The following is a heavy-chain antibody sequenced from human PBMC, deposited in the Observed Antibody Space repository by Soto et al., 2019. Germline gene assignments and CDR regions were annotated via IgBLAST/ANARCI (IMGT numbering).Heavy chain of an antibody. Sequence: TSETLSLTCTVSGGSVSSGSYYWSWIRQPPGKGLEWIGYIYYSGSTNYNPSLKSRVTISVDTSKNQFSLKLSSVTAADTAVYYCARDPVVSGQGTSVTVFS. CDR2: IYYSGST. V-gene: IGHV4-61*01. J-gene: IGHJ6*02. CDR3: ARDPVV. CDR1: GGSVSSGSYY.